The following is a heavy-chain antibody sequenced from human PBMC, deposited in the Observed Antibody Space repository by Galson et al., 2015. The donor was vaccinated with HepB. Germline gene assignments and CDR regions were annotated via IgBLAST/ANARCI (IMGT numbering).Heavy chain of an antibody. CDR3: AKFTRDVNSSFSWFDP. CDR1: GGSITTNTW. CDR2: ISHSGGT. J-gene: IGHJ5*02. D-gene: IGHD5-24*01. Sequence: ETLSLTCTISGGSITTNTWWSWVRQPPGKGLEWIGEISHSGGTNYKSSLRGRVTILIDESKTQFSLKLTSVTAADTATYYCAKFTRDVNSSFSWFDPWGRGALVIVSS. V-gene: IGHV4-4*02.